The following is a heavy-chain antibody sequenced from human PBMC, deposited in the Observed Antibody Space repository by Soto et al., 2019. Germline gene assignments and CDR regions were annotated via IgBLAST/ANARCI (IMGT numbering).Heavy chain of an antibody. J-gene: IGHJ4*02. Sequence: EVQLLESGGGLVQPGGSLRLSCGASGFTFSSYAMNWVRQAPGKGPEWVSTISGSGGNTYYADSVKGRFTISRDNSKNTLYLQINSLGAEDTAIYYCAKDRVVAATQSFDYWGQGTLVTVSS. CDR1: GFTFSSYA. V-gene: IGHV3-23*01. CDR3: AKDRVVAATQSFDY. CDR2: ISGSGGNT. D-gene: IGHD2-15*01.